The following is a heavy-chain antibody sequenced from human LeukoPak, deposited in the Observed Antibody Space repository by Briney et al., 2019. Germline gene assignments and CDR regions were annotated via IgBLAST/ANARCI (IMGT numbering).Heavy chain of an antibody. CDR2: ISYDGSNK. J-gene: IGHJ4*02. CDR1: GLSFSSYA. D-gene: IGHD4-17*01. V-gene: IGHV3-30-3*01. Sequence: GGSLRLSCAASGLSFSSYAMHWVRQAPGKGLEWVAVISYDGSNKYYADSVKGRFTISRDNSKNTLYLQMNSLRAEDTAVYYCATVGTTVPHDNWGQGTLVTVSS. CDR3: ATVGTTVPHDN.